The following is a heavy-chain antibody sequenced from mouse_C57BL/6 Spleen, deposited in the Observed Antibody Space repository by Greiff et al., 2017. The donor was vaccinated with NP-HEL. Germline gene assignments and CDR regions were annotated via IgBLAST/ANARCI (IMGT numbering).Heavy chain of an antibody. CDR3: ARNYYYGSSYVGYAMDY. J-gene: IGHJ4*01. Sequence: VQLQQPGAELVKPGASVKLSCKASGYTFTSYWMHWVKQRPGQGLEWIGMIHPNSGSTNYNEKFKSKATLTVDKSSSTAYMQLSSLTSEDSAVYYCARNYYYGSSYVGYAMDYWGQGTSVTVSS. CDR1: GYTFTSYW. V-gene: IGHV1-64*01. D-gene: IGHD1-1*01. CDR2: IHPNSGST.